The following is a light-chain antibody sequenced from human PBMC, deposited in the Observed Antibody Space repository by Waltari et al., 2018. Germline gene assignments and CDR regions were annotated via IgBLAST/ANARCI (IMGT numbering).Light chain of an antibody. CDR1: RFRFYY. CDR2: SKN. J-gene: IGLJ2*01. CDR3: NSRDSSGNHHVV. V-gene: IGLV3-19*01. Sequence: SSELTQDPAVSVALGQTVRITCQGGRFRFYYPSWFQQKQGQAPVLGIDSKNNRPSGLPDRSPGSRSGKTASLTITGVQAEDEADYFCNSRDSSGNHHVVFGGGTKLTVL.